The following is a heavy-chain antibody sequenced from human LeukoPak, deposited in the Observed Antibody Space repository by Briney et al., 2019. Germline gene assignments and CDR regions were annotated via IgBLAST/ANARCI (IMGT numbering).Heavy chain of an antibody. CDR2: IYTSGST. Sequence: SQALSLTCTVSGGSISSGSYYWSWIRQPAGKGLEWIGRIYTSGSTNYNPSLKSRVTISVDTSKNQFFLKLSSVTAADTAVYYCARARSYYGPYLDYWGQGTLVTVSS. CDR1: GGSISSGSYY. D-gene: IGHD3-10*01. CDR3: ARARSYYGPYLDY. V-gene: IGHV4-61*02. J-gene: IGHJ4*02.